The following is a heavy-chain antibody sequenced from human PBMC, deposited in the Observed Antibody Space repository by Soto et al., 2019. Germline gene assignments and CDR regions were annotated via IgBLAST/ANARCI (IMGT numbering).Heavy chain of an antibody. Sequence: QLQLQESGPGLVKPSETLSLTCTVSGGSISSSSYYWGWIRQPPGKGLEWIWRIYYSGSTYYNPSLKRRVTISVXXXXXXXXXXXXXXXXXXXXXXXXAXXXXXXXXXXYYGMDVWGQGTTVTVSS. CDR3: AXXXXXXXXXXYYGMDV. CDR1: GGSISSSSYY. CDR2: IYYSGST. J-gene: IGHJ6*02. V-gene: IGHV4-39*01.